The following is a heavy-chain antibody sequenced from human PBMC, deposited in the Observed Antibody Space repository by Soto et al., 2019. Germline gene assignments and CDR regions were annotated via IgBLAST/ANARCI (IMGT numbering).Heavy chain of an antibody. CDR2: INAGNGNT. Sequence: QVQLVQSGAEEKKPGASVKVSCKASGYTFTSYAMHWVRQAPGQRLEWMGWINAGNGNTKYSQKFQARVTITRDTYASTAYMELSSLRSEDTAVYYCARSIVVVTALDYWGQGTLVTVSS. CDR3: ARSIVVVTALDY. CDR1: GYTFTSYA. J-gene: IGHJ4*02. D-gene: IGHD2-21*02. V-gene: IGHV1-3*05.